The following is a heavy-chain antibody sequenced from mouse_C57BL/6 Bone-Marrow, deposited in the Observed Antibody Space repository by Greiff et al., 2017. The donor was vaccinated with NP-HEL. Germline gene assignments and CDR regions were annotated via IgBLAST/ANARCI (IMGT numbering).Heavy chain of an antibody. CDR1: GYTFTDYY. CDR3: EKDGNYVVLAWFAY. Sequence: QVQLKESGPELVKPGASVKISCKASGYTFTDYYINWVKQRPGQGLEWIGWIYPGSGSTKYNEKFKGKATLTVDKSSSTAYMQLSSLTSEDSAVYFCEKDGNYVVLAWFAYLGQGTLVTVSA. CDR2: IYPGSGST. D-gene: IGHD2-1*01. J-gene: IGHJ3*01. V-gene: IGHV1-84*01.